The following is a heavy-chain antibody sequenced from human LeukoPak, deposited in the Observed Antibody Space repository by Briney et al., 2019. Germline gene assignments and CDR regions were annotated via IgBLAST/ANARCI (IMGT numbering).Heavy chain of an antibody. CDR2: ISGSGGST. CDR1: GFTFSSYA. J-gene: IGHJ4*02. V-gene: IGHV3-23*01. D-gene: IGHD4-17*01. Sequence: PGGSLRLSCAASGFTFSSYAMSWVRQAPGKGLEWVSAISGSGGSTYYADSVKGRFTISRDNSKNTLYLQMNSLRVEDMAVYYCAKNLDYGDCDYYFDYWDQGTLVTVSS. CDR3: AKNLDYGDCDYYFDY.